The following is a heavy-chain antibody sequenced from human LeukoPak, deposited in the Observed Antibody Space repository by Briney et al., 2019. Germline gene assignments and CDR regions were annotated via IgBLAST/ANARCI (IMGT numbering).Heavy chain of an antibody. CDR1: GGSFSGYY. D-gene: IGHD3-16*01. CDR3: ARPGPRGRKMYYFDY. CDR2: INHSGST. J-gene: IGHJ4*02. V-gene: IGHV4-34*01. Sequence: SETLSLTCAVYGGSFSGYYWSWIRQSPGKGLEWIGEINHSGSTNYNPSLKSRVTISVDTSKNQFSLKLSSVTAADTAVYYCARPGPRGRKMYYFDYWGQGTLVTVSS.